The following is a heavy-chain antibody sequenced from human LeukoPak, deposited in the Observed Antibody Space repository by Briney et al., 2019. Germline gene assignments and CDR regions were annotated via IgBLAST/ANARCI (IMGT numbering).Heavy chain of an antibody. CDR3: AKGPTVYYDSSGDQLGY. Sequence: GGSLRLSCAASRFTFSSYGMHWVRQAPGKGLEWVAVISYDGSNKYYADSVKGRFTISRDNSKNTLYLQMNSLRAEDTAVYYCAKGPTVYYDSSGDQLGYWGQGTLVTVSS. CDR1: RFTFSSYG. J-gene: IGHJ4*02. CDR2: ISYDGSNK. D-gene: IGHD3-22*01. V-gene: IGHV3-30*18.